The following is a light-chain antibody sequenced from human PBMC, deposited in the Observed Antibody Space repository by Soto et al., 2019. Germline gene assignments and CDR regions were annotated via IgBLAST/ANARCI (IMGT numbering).Light chain of an antibody. Sequence: DIQMTQSPSSLSAFVGDRVTITCRASQDISHYLAWYQQRPGKAPKLLIYAASTLQSGVPSRFSGSGSWTDFTLTISSLQPEDVATYYCQYHKGVPPVTFGPGTKVDIK. CDR1: QDISHY. CDR3: QYHKGVPPVT. V-gene: IGKV1-27*01. J-gene: IGKJ3*01. CDR2: AAS.